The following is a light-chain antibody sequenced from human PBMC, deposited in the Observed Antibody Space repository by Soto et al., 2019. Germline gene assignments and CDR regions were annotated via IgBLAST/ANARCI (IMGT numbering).Light chain of an antibody. J-gene: IGKJ2*01. Sequence: EIEMTQSPATLSVSPGERATLSCRASQSVSNRLAWYQQKPGQVPRLLIYGASTRATGIPARFSGSGSGTEFTLTISSLQSEDFAVYYCQQYNNWPPMYTFGQGTKLEVK. CDR2: GAS. V-gene: IGKV3D-15*01. CDR3: QQYNNWPPMYT. CDR1: QSVSNR.